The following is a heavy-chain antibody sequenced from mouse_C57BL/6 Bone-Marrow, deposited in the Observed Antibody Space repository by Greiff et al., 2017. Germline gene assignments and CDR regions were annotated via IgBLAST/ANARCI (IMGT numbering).Heavy chain of an antibody. J-gene: IGHJ1*03. CDR2: IYPRSGNT. Sequence: QVQLQQSGAELARPGASVKLSCKASGYTFTSYGISWVKQRTGQGLEWIGEIYPRSGNTYYNEKFKGKATLTADKSSSTAYMQLSSLTSEDSAVYFCARWDYGSSYRYFDVWGTGTTVTVSS. V-gene: IGHV1-81*01. CDR3: ARWDYGSSYRYFDV. CDR1: GYTFTSYG. D-gene: IGHD1-1*01.